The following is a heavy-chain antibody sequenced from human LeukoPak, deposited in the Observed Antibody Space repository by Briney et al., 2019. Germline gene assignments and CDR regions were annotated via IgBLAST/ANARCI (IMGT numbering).Heavy chain of an antibody. D-gene: IGHD3-9*01. V-gene: IGHV4-39*07. CDR3: ARDDRILTGLDI. CDR2: IYYSGNT. CDR1: GDSXSTSKSY. Sequence: VSGDSXSTSKSYWGWIRQPPLKGLEWIGSIYYSGNTYYNAALKGRFTISVDTSKNQFSLKLSSVTAADTAVYYCARDDRILTGLDIWGQGTMVTVSS. J-gene: IGHJ3*02.